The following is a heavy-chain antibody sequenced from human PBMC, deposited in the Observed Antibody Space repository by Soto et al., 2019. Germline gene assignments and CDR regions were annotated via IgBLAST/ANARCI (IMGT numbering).Heavy chain of an antibody. CDR2: MNPNSGNT. CDR3: ARGATWNWFEP. J-gene: IGHJ5*02. D-gene: IGHD1-26*01. Sequence: GASVKVSCKASGYTFTSYDINCVRQATGQGLEWMGWMNPNSGNTGYAQKFQGRVTLTRNTSINTAYMELSSLRSEDTAVYYCARGATWNWFEPWGQGTLVTVSS. CDR1: GYTFTSYD. V-gene: IGHV1-8*02.